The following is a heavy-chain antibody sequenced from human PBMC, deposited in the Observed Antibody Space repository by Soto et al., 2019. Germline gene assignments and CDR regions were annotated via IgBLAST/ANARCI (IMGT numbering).Heavy chain of an antibody. Sequence: PSETLSLTCTVSGGSISSYYWSWIRQPPGKGLEWIGYIYYSGSTNYNPSLKSRVTISVDTSKNQFSLKLSSVTAADTAVYYCARLPEYSGYHQPGWGQGTLVTVSS. CDR1: GGSISSYY. V-gene: IGHV4-59*08. D-gene: IGHD5-12*01. CDR2: IYYSGST. CDR3: ARLPEYSGYHQPG. J-gene: IGHJ4*02.